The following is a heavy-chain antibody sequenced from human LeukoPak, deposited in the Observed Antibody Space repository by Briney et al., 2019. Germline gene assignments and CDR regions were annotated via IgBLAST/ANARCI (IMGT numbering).Heavy chain of an antibody. J-gene: IGHJ4*02. V-gene: IGHV4-34*01. Sequence: SETLSLTCAVYGGSFSDSYWSWIRQPPGEGLEWIGEINHDGTTNYNPSLKSRVTGFVDTSKNQVSLRLSSVTAADTAVYYCARHGTISSESYFDYWGQGALVTVSS. CDR2: INHDGTT. CDR1: GGSFSDSY. CDR3: ARHGTISSESYFDY. D-gene: IGHD1-14*01.